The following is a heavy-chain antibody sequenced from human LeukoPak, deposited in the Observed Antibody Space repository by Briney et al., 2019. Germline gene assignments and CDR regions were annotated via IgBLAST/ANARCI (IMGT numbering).Heavy chain of an antibody. CDR1: GFTFDDYG. V-gene: IGHV3-7*01. CDR2: IKQDGSEK. D-gene: IGHD2-15*01. Sequence: PGGSLRLSCAASGFTFDDYGMSWVRQAPGKGLEWVANIKQDGSEKYYVDSVKGRFTISRDNAKNSLYLQMNSLRAEDTAVYYCARSEEDIVVVVAATIFDYWGQGTLVTVSS. J-gene: IGHJ4*02. CDR3: ARSEEDIVVVVAATIFDY.